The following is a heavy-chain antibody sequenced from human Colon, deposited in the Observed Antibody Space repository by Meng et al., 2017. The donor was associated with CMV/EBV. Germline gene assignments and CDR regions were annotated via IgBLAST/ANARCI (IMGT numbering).Heavy chain of an antibody. D-gene: IGHD6-13*01. CDR1: GFTFSSYW. CDR3: AKDAGISAVGKGWIDP. Sequence: GESLKISCAASGFTFSSYWMHWVRQAPGKGLEWVAFIRYDGSNKYYADSVKGRFTISRDNAKNTVYLQMNSLRPEDSAVYYCAKDAGISAVGKGWIDPWGQGTLVTVSS. CDR2: IRYDGSNK. V-gene: IGHV3-30*02. J-gene: IGHJ5*02.